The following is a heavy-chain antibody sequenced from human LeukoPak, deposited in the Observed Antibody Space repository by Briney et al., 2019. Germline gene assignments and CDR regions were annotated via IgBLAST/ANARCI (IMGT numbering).Heavy chain of an antibody. CDR3: ARDEHGDFQGFDY. Sequence: SETLSLTCTVSGGSISSSTYYWGWIRQPPGKGLEWIGSIYYSGSTYYNPSLKSRVTISVDTSKNQFSLKLTSVTAADTAVYYCARDEHGDFQGFDYWGQGTRVTVSS. CDR2: IYYSGST. V-gene: IGHV4-39*02. J-gene: IGHJ4*02. CDR1: GGSISSSTYY. D-gene: IGHD4-17*01.